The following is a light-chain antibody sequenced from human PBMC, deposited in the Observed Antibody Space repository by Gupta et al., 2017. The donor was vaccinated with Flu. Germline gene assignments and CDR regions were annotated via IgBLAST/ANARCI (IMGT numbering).Light chain of an antibody. V-gene: IGKV1-5*03. CDR3: QQNNSYSLT. CDR1: QSISSW. Sequence: DIKLTQSPSTLSASVGDRVTITCRASQSISSWLAWYQQKPGKAPKLLIYKASSLESGVPSRFSGSGSGTEFTLTISSLQPDDVATYYCQQNNSYSLTFGQGTKVEIK. CDR2: KAS. J-gene: IGKJ1*01.